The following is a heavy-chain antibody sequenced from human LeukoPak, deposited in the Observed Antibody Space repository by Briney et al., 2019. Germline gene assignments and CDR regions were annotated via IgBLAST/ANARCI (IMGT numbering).Heavy chain of an antibody. CDR2: INHSGST. Sequence: SETLSLTCAVYGGSFSGYYWSWIRQPPGKGLEWIGEINHSGSTNYNPSLKSRVTISVDTSKNQFSLKLSSVTAADTAVYYCAIGFWSGYFDYWGQGTLVTVSS. V-gene: IGHV4-34*01. D-gene: IGHD3-3*01. CDR1: GGSFSGYY. J-gene: IGHJ4*02. CDR3: AIGFWSGYFDY.